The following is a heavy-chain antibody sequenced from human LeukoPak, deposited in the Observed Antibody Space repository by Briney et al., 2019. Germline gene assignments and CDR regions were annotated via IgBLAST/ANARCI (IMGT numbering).Heavy chain of an antibody. J-gene: IGHJ4*02. V-gene: IGHV3-53*01. Sequence: PGGSLRLSCAASGFTVSSNYMSWVRRAPGKGLEWVSVIYSGGSTYYADSAKGRFTISRDNSKNTLYLQMNSLRAEDTAVYYCARDRGSSWSLGYWGQGTLVTVSS. CDR3: ARDRGSSWSLGY. CDR2: IYSGGST. CDR1: GFTVSSNY. D-gene: IGHD6-13*01.